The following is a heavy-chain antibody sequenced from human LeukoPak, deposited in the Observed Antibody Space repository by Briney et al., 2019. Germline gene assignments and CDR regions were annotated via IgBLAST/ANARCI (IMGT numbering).Heavy chain of an antibody. D-gene: IGHD5-18*01. J-gene: IGHJ4*02. CDR2: VKGDGRTT. Sequence: PGGSLRLSCAASGLTFRDFWMHWVRQPPGKGLVWVALVKGDGRTTIYADSVKGRFTISRDNPKNTLYQQMNSLRADDSGVYYCATGHSYGYDYWGQGVLVTVSS. CDR3: ATGHSYGYDY. V-gene: IGHV3-74*01. CDR1: GLTFRDFW.